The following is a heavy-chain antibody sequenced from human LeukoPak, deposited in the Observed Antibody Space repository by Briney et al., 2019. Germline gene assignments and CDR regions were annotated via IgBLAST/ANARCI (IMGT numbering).Heavy chain of an antibody. CDR3: AREDSYGFGIDY. Sequence: GGSLRLSCSTSGFTLSSFAMRWVRQAPGKGLDYISSISSNGESTYYADSVKGRFTISRDNSKNTLYLQMNSLRAEDTAVYYCAREDSYGFGIDYWGQGTLVTVSS. J-gene: IGHJ4*02. CDR2: ISSNGEST. CDR1: GFTLSSFA. D-gene: IGHD5-18*01. V-gene: IGHV3-64*04.